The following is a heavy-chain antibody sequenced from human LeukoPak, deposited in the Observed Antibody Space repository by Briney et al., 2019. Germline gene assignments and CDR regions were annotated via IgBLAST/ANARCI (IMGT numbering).Heavy chain of an antibody. V-gene: IGHV3-74*01. Sequence: GGSLRLSCAATGFTFITYWMHWVRQAPGKGPVWVSRINSDGSSTTYADSVKGRFTISRDNAKSTLYLQMNSLRAEDTAVYYCARSYGMDVWGQGTTVTVSS. CDR2: INSDGSST. J-gene: IGHJ6*02. CDR1: GFTFITYW. CDR3: ARSYGMDV.